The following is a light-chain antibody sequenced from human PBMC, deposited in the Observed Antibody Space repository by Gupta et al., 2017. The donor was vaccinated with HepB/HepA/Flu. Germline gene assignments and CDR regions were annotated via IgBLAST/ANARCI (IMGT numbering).Light chain of an antibody. Sequence: EIVMTQSPATLSVSPGERATLSCRASQRVSSNLSWYKQKQGQAPRLLIYGASTRVTGIPARFSGSGFGTEFTITISSRQSEDFAVYYCQQYNNWPQITFGQGTRVEIK. CDR3: QQYNNWPQIT. V-gene: IGKV3-15*01. CDR1: QRVSSN. CDR2: GAS. J-gene: IGKJ5*01.